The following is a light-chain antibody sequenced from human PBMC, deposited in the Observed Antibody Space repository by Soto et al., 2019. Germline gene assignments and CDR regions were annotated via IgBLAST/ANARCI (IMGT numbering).Light chain of an antibody. CDR2: NTY. J-gene: IGLJ3*02. Sequence: QAVVTQEPSLTVSPGGTVTLTCASSTGAVTSGDYPNWFQQKPGQAPRALIYNTYNKHSWTPARFSGSLLGGKAALTLSGVQPEDEAGYYCLLYSHSAQAWVFGGGTKLTVL. CDR3: LLYSHSAQAWV. V-gene: IGLV7-43*01. CDR1: TGAVTSGDY.